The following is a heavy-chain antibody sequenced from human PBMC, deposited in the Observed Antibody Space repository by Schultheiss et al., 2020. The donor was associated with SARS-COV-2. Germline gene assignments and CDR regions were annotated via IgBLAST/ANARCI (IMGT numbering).Heavy chain of an antibody. V-gene: IGHV3-74*01. CDR3: AKDIYSSSWLGALDY. Sequence: GGSLRLSCAASGFTFSRYWMHWVRQAPGKGLVWVSRINSDGSSTNYADSVKGRFTISRDNAKNTLYLQVSSLRDEDTALYYCAKDIYSSSWLGALDYWGQGTLVTVSS. CDR2: INSDGSST. D-gene: IGHD6-13*01. CDR1: GFTFSRYW. J-gene: IGHJ4*02.